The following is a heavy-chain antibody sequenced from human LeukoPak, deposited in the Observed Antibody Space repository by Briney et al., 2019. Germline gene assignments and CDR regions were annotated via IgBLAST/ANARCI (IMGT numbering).Heavy chain of an antibody. CDR3: ARGSLPVHYYGMDV. D-gene: IGHD1-14*01. CDR2: IYYSGNT. CDR1: GGSISSGDYY. Sequence: SETLSLTCAVSGGSISSGDYYWSWIRQPPGKGLEWIGYIYYSGNTHYNPSLKSRVTISIDTSKNQFSLKLSSVTAADTAVYYCARGSLPVHYYGMDVWGQGTTVTVSS. V-gene: IGHV4-31*11. J-gene: IGHJ6*02.